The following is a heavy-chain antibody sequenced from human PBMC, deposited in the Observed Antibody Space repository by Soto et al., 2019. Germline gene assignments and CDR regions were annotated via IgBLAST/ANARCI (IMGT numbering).Heavy chain of an antibody. J-gene: IGHJ4*02. CDR1: GGSISSYY. Sequence: PSETLSLTCTVSGGSISSYYWSWIRQPPGKGLEWIGYIYYSGSTNYNPSLKSRVTISVDTSKNQFSLKLSSVTAADTAVYYCARHDWNGDYFDYWGQGTLVTVSS. V-gene: IGHV4-59*08. CDR3: ARHDWNGDYFDY. CDR2: IYYSGST. D-gene: IGHD1-1*01.